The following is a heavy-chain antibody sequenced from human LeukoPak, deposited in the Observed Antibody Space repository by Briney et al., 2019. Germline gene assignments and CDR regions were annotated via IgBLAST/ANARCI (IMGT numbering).Heavy chain of an antibody. Sequence: PSETLSLTCTVSGGSIRSSYYYWGWIRQPPGKGLEWIGSIYDSGSTNYNPSLKSRVTISVDTSKNQFSLKLSSVTAADTAVYYCARGDILTALAAFDIWGQGTMVTVSS. V-gene: IGHV4-39*07. CDR1: GGSIRSSYYY. CDR3: ARGDILTALAAFDI. J-gene: IGHJ3*02. CDR2: IYDSGST. D-gene: IGHD3-9*01.